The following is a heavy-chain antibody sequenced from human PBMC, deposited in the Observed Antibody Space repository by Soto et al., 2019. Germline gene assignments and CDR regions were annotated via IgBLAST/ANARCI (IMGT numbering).Heavy chain of an antibody. D-gene: IGHD5-18*01. CDR3: ARVGGTGGYTYGLDY. J-gene: IGHJ4*02. CDR1: GGTFSSYA. CDR2: IIPVFGTG. V-gene: IGHV1-69*06. Sequence: GASVKVSCKASGGTFSSYAISWVRQVPGQGLEWMGGIIPVFGTGIYAQKFQGRVTITADKSTNTAYMELSSLRSEDTAVYFCARVGGTGGYTYGLDYWGQGTLVTVSS.